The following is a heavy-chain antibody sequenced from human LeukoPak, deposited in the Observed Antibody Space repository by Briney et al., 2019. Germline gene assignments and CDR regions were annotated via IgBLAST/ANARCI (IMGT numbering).Heavy chain of an antibody. D-gene: IGHD3-16*01. CDR2: IYYSGST. V-gene: IGHV4-59*08. CDR3: ARQYEEDI. CDR1: GGSISSYY. J-gene: IGHJ3*02. Sequence: SETLSLTCTVPGGSISSYYWSWIRQPPGKGLEWIGYIYYSGSTNYNPSLKSRVTISVDTSKDQFSLKLSSVTAADTAVHYCARQYEEDIWGQGTMVTVSS.